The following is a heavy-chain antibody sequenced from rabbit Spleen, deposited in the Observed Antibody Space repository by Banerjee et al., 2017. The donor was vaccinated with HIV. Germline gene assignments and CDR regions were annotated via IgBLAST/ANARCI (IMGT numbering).Heavy chain of an antibody. Sequence: QSLEESGGGLVTTGGSLTLSCKVSGFSLSSYDMNWVRQAPGKRPEWIAYIRTGSSGSTYYANWAKGRFTFSKTSSTTVTLQMTSLTAADTATYFCARNVFDFKYACDLWGPGTLVTVS. J-gene: IGHJ4*01. CDR2: IRTGSSGST. CDR1: GFSLSSYD. D-gene: IGHD6-1*01. V-gene: IGHV1S40*01. CDR3: ARNVFDFKYACDL.